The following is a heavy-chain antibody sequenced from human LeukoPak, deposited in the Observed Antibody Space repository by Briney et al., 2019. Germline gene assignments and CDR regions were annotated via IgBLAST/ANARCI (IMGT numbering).Heavy chain of an antibody. D-gene: IGHD2-2*01. J-gene: IGHJ6*03. CDR2: ISSSGSTI. CDR1: GFTFSDYY. V-gene: IGHV3-11*01. CDR3: ARVKDCSSTSCFYYYYYMDV. Sequence: PGGSLRLSCAASGFTFSDYYMSWIRQAPGKRLEWVSYISSSGSTIYYADSVKGRFTISRDNAKNSLYLQMNSLRAEDTAVYYCARVKDCSSTSCFYYYYYMDVWGKGTTVTVSS.